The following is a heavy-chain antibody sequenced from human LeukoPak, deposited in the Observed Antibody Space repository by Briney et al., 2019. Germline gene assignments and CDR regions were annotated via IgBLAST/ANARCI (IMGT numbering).Heavy chain of an antibody. J-gene: IGHJ4*02. V-gene: IGHV1-69*04. CDR1: GGTFSSYA. CDR3: ATKPERQDYGRTGFDY. Sequence: SVKVSCKASGGTFSSYAISWVRQAPGQGLEWMGRIIPILGIANYAQKFQGRVTFTADKSTSTAYMELSSLRSEDTAVYYCATKPERQDYGRTGFDYWGQGTLVTVSS. CDR2: IIPILGIA. D-gene: IGHD4-17*01.